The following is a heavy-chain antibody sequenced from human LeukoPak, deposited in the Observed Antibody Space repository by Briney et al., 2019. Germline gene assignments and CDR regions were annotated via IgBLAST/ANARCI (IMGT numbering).Heavy chain of an antibody. J-gene: IGHJ5*02. CDR1: GGSISSGGYY. V-gene: IGHV4-31*03. D-gene: IGHD2-2*01. CDR2: IYYSGST. Sequence: SETLSLTCTVSGGSISSGGYYWSWIRQHPGKGLEWIGYIYYSGSTYYNPSLKSRVTISVDTSKNQFSLKLSSVTAADTAVYYCARRVVPAASFDPWGQGTLVTVSS. CDR3: ARRVVPAASFDP.